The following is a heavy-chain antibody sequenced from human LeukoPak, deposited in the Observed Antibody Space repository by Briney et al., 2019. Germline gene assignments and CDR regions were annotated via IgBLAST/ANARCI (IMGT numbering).Heavy chain of an antibody. V-gene: IGHV3-33*01. CDR2: IWHGGFNK. CDR3: ARDSHPVYRNSQNWFDS. Sequence: PGRSLRLSCAASGFTFSSYGMHWVRQAPGKGLEWVAIIWHGGFNKYHADSVKGRFTISRDNSKNTVYLQMNSLRDEDMALYYCARDSHPVYRNSQNWFDSWGQGTLVTVSS. CDR1: GFTFSSYG. J-gene: IGHJ5*01. D-gene: IGHD6-13*01.